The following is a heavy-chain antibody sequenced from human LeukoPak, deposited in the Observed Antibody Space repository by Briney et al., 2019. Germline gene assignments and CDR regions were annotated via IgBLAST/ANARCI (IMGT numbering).Heavy chain of an antibody. J-gene: IGHJ4*02. D-gene: IGHD3-10*01. CDR3: TGHIRGI. CDR2: IKEDGSEI. Sequence: GGSLRLSCAASGFTFRNHRMVCVPQAPGKGLEWVANIKEDGSEIEYVDYVKGRLTISRDNAKDLMYLQMNSLRAEDTAVYYCTGHIRGIRGRGTVVSVS. V-gene: IGHV3-7*04. CDR1: GFTFRNHR.